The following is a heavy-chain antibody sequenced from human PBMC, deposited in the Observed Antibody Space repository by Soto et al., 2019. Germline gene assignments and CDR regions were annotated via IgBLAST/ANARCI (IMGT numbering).Heavy chain of an antibody. CDR2: IAYDGSNK. Sequence: QVQLVESGGGVVQPGRSLRLSCAASGFSFSSYGMQWVRQAPGKGLEWVAVIAYDGSNKHYADSVNDRFTISRDNSKKTLYLPMNSLRADDTAVYYCVAGQYYFDYCGQGTLVTVSS. CDR1: GFSFSSYG. J-gene: IGHJ4*02. V-gene: IGHV3-30*03. CDR3: VAGQYYFDY. D-gene: IGHD6-19*01.